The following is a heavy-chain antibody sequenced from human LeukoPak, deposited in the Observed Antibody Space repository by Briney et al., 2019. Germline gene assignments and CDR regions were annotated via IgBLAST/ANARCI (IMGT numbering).Heavy chain of an antibody. CDR1: GYTFTSYD. CDR3: ARDRKRTGTTPSYWFDP. J-gene: IGHJ5*02. V-gene: IGHV1-8*01. CDR2: MNPNSGNT. D-gene: IGHD1-7*01. Sequence: GASVKVSCKASGYTFTSYDINWVRQATGQGLEWMGWMNPNSGNTGYAQKFQGRVTMTRDTSISTAYMELSRLRSDDTAVYYCARDRKRTGTTPSYWFDPWGQGTLVTVSS.